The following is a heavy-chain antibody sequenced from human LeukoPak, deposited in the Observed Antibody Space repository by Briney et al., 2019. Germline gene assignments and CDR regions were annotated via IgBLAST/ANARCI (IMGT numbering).Heavy chain of an antibody. CDR3: AKGVSLAVAGSDY. CDR2: ISGSGGST. CDR1: GFTFSSYA. J-gene: IGHJ4*02. V-gene: IGHV3-23*01. Sequence: GGSLRLSCAASGFTFSSYAMSWVRQAPGKGLEWVSAISGSGGSTYYADSVKGRFTISRDNSKSTLYLQMNSLRAEDTAVYYCAKGVSLAVAGSDYWGQGTLVTVSS. D-gene: IGHD6-19*01.